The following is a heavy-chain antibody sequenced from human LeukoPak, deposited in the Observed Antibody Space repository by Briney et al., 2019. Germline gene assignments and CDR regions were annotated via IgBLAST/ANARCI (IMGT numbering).Heavy chain of an antibody. CDR1: GFTFSAYA. CDR3: AKGSGSGWYGWFAP. D-gene: IGHD6-19*01. J-gene: IGHJ5*02. Sequence: GGSLRLSCAASGFTFSAYAMYWVRQAPGKGLEWVSSIEASGGATYYADSVKGRFTIFRDNSKNTFYLQMNSLRAEDTAVYYCAKGSGSGWYGWFAPWGQGTLVTVSS. V-gene: IGHV3-23*01. CDR2: IEASGGAT.